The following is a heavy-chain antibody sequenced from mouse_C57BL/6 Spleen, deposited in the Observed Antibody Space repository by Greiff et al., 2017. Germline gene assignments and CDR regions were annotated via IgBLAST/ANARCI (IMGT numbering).Heavy chain of an antibody. J-gene: IGHJ4*01. CDR3: ARKADGYAMDY. CDR2: INPYHGGT. CDR1: GYTFTDYY. Sequence: EVQLQQSGPVLVKPGASVKMSCKASGYTFTDYYMNWVKQSHGQRLEWIGVINPYHGGTSYNQKFTGKATLTVDKSSSTAYMELNSLTSEDSAVYYWARKADGYAMDYWGQGTSVTVSS. V-gene: IGHV1-19*01.